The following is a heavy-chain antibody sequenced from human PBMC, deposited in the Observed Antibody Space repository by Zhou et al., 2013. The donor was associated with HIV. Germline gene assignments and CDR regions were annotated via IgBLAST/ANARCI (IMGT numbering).Heavy chain of an antibody. CDR1: GYIFNAYY. V-gene: IGHV1-69*01. Sequence: QVKVVQSGAEVRKPGASVKVACKTSGYIFNAYYIHWVRQAPGQGLEWMGWITPMFGTPDYARKFRGRVKISADESSTTSYIEIFSLGREDTATYFCSRRQQLLDQWGQGTLISVSS. CDR3: SRRQQLLDQ. J-gene: IGHJ4*02. D-gene: IGHD3-10*01. CDR2: ITPMFGTP.